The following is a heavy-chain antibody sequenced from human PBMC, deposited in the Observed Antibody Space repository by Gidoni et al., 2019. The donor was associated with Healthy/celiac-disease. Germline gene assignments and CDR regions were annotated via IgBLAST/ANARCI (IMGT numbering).Heavy chain of an antibody. D-gene: IGHD6-19*01. CDR1: GITFSSYA. CDR3: AKEVTYSSGWYDY. Sequence: QVQLVESGGGVVQPGRSLRPACAASGITFSSYAMHWVREAPGKGREWVAVISYDGSNKYYSDSVKGRFTISRANSKNTLYLQMNSLRAEDTAVYYCAKEVTYSSGWYDYWGQGTLVTVSS. CDR2: ISYDGSNK. V-gene: IGHV3-30*04. J-gene: IGHJ4*02.